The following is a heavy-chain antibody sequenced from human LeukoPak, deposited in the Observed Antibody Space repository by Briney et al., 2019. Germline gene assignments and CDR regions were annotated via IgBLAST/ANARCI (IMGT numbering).Heavy chain of an antibody. J-gene: IGHJ3*02. V-gene: IGHV1-69*01. CDR3: ARVGEHITIFGVVRFAFDI. D-gene: IGHD3-3*01. Sequence: GSSVKVSCKASGGTFSSYAISWVRQAPGQGLGWLEGFIPIFGTANSAQKFQGRVTITADDSTSTAYMELISLGSEDTAVYYCARVGEHITIFGVVRFAFDIWGQGTMVTVSS. CDR2: FIPIFGTA. CDR1: GGTFSSYA.